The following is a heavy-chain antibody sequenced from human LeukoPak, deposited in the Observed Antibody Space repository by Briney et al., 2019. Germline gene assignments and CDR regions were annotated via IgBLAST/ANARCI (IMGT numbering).Heavy chain of an antibody. J-gene: IGHJ4*02. V-gene: IGHV3-23*01. CDR1: GFTFNSYA. D-gene: IGHD1-26*01. CDR3: AIIVGATW. CDR2: IRGSGGST. Sequence: PGGSLRLSCTASGFTFNSYAMNWVRQAPGKGLEWVSTIRGSGGSTYTADSVKGRFIISRDNSKNMLYIQMNCLRAEDTAVYYCAIIVGATWWGQGTLVTVSS.